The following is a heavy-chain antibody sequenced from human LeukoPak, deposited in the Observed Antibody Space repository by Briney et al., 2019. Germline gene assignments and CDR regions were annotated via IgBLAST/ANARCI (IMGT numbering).Heavy chain of an antibody. CDR3: ARAEADYGDYFDY. Sequence: GGSLRLSCAASGFTFSTYWMHWVRQAPGKGLVWVSRIDHNGINTYYADSVKGRFTISRDNAKNTLYLRMNSLRAEDTAVYYCARAEADYGDYFDYWGQGTLVTVSS. D-gene: IGHD4-17*01. J-gene: IGHJ4*02. CDR1: GFTFSTYW. V-gene: IGHV3-74*01. CDR2: IDHNGINT.